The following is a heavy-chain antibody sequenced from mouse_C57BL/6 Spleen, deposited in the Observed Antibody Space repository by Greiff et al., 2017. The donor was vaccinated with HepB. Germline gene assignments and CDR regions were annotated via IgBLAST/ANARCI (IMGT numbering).Heavy chain of an antibody. J-gene: IGHJ1*03. CDR1: GYTFTDYE. CDR3: TRGIYYDYDVGYFDV. D-gene: IGHD2-4*01. CDR2: IDPETGCT. Sequence: VQLQQSGAELVRPGASVTLSCKASGYTFTDYEMHWVKQTPVHGLEWIGAIDPETGCTAYNQKFKGKAILTADKSSSTAYMELSSLTSEDSAVYDCTRGIYYDYDVGYFDVWGTGTTVTVSS. V-gene: IGHV1-15*01.